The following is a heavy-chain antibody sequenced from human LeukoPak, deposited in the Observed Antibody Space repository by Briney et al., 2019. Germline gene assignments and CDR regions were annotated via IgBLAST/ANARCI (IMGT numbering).Heavy chain of an antibody. V-gene: IGHV4-59*01. CDR3: AREGTAGTNLNWFDP. Sequence: SETLSLTCTVSGGSISSCYWRWIRQPPGKGLEWIGYISYSGSTNFNPSLKSRVTISVDTSKNQFSLKLSSVTAADTAVYYCAREGTAGTNLNWFDPWGQGTLVTVSS. CDR2: ISYSGST. J-gene: IGHJ5*02. CDR1: GGSISSCY. D-gene: IGHD1-1*01.